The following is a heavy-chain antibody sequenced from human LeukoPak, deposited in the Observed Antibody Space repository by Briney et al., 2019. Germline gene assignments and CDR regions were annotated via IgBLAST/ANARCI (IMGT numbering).Heavy chain of an antibody. Sequence: AGSVKVSCKASGYTFTSYDINWVRQATGQGLGWMGWMNRIRGNTGYSQNFPGRVTVTRNTSISTAYMELSSLRSDDTAVYYCARHKVVVVPGDYYYYMDVWGKVTTVTVSS. CDR3: ARHKVVVVPGDYYYYMDV. V-gene: IGHV1-8*03. CDR1: GYTFTSYD. D-gene: IGHD3-22*01. CDR2: MNRIRGNT. J-gene: IGHJ6*03.